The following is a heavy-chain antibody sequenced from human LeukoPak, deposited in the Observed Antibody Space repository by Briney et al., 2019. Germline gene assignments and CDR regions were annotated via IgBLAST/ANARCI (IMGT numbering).Heavy chain of an antibody. V-gene: IGHV4-38-2*02. CDR1: GYSISSGYY. D-gene: IGHD2-2*01. CDR3: ARGMLPADPRRVGYYYYGMDV. CDR2: IYHSGST. J-gene: IGHJ6*02. Sequence: SETLSLTCTVSGYSISSGYYWGWTRQPPGKGLEWIGSIYHSGSTYYNPSLKRRVTISVDTSKNQFSLKLSSVTAADTAVYYCARGMLPADPRRVGYYYYGMDVWGQGTTVTVSS.